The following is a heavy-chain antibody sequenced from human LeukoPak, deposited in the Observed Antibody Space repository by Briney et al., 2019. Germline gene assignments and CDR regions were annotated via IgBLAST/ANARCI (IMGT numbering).Heavy chain of an antibody. CDR3: AKDYGDLKEDF. J-gene: IGHJ4*02. D-gene: IGHD4-17*01. CDR2: ISGSCGST. Sequence: GGSLRLSCAASGLTFSRHAMSWVRQAPGKGLEWVSSISGSCGSTYYADSVKGRFTISRDNAKNTLYLQMNSLRAEDTAVDYCAKDYGDLKEDFWGQGTLVNGSS. CDR1: GLTFSRHA. V-gene: IGHV3-23*01.